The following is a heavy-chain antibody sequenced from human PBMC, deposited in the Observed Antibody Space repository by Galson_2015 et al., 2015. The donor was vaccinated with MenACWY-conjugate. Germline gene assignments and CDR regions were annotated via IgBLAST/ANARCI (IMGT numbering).Heavy chain of an antibody. V-gene: IGHV3-23*01. Sequence: SLRLSCAASGFTFSNYAMNWVRQPPGKGLEWVSAILGSGDTTYYTDSVKGRFTISRDNSKNTLYLQINSLRAEDTAVYYCARVSGATTYFYYYSFDVWGQGTTVTVSS. D-gene: IGHD1-1*01. CDR2: ILGSGDTT. J-gene: IGHJ6*02. CDR3: ARVSGATTYFYYYSFDV. CDR1: GFTFSNYA.